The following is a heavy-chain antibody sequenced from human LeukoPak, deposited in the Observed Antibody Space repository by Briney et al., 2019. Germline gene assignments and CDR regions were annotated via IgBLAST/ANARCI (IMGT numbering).Heavy chain of an antibody. Sequence: GGSLRLSCAASGFTFDDYGMSWVRQAPGKGLEWVSGINWNGGSTGYADSVKGRFTISRDNAKNSLYLQMNSLRAEDTALYYCASSGLYDYVWGSYRPPFDYWGQGTLLTVSS. CDR2: INWNGGST. J-gene: IGHJ4*02. CDR3: ASSGLYDYVWGSYRPPFDY. D-gene: IGHD3-16*02. V-gene: IGHV3-20*04. CDR1: GFTFDDYG.